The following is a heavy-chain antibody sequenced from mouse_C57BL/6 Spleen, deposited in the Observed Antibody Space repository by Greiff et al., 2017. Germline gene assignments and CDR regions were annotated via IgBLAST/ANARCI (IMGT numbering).Heavy chain of an antibody. V-gene: IGHV5-9*01. J-gene: IGHJ2*01. CDR3: ARHETVFDY. CDR1: GFTFSSYT. Sequence: DVMLVESGGGLVKPGGSLKLSCAASGFTFSSYTMSWVRQTPEKRLEWVATISGGGGNTYYPDSVKGRFTISRDNAKNTLYLQMSSLRSEDTALYYCARHETVFDYWGQGTTLTVSS. CDR2: ISGGGGNT.